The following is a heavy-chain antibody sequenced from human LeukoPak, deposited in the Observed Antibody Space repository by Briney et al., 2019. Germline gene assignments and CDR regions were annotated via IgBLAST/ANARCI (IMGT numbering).Heavy chain of an antibody. CDR2: TNHIGST. Sequence: SETLSLTCALYGGSFSVYYCSWIRQPPREGLEWSGETNHIGSTNYNPSLKSLVTISVYTSKNQFSLQLSSVTAADTAVYYCARGRGGRYFDRFSYYYYYGMDVWGQGTTVTVSS. CDR1: GGSFSVYY. CDR3: ARGRGGRYFDRFSYYYYYGMDV. D-gene: IGHD3-9*01. J-gene: IGHJ6*02. V-gene: IGHV4-34*01.